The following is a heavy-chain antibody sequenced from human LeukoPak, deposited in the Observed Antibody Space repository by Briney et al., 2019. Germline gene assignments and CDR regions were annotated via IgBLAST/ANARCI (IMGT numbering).Heavy chain of an antibody. Sequence: GGSLRLSCAASGFTFSSYGMNWVRQAPGQGLEWVSYISSTSGTIYYADSVKGRFTISRDNAKTSLYLQMDSLRDEDTAVYYCARDLWGTSGYRFDYWGQGTLFTVLS. CDR1: GFTFSSYG. J-gene: IGHJ4*02. V-gene: IGHV3-48*02. D-gene: IGHD3-22*01. CDR2: ISSTSGTI. CDR3: ARDLWGTSGYRFDY.